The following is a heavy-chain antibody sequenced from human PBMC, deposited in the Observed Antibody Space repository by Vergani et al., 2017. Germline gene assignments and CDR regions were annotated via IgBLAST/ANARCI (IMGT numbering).Heavy chain of an antibody. CDR1: ESSFISNE. J-gene: IGHJ4*02. CDR3: TRHVPCGDGACLHFDH. CDR2: INPIYSKI. Sequence: EVMLVPSGAEVKKPGESLKISCKSSESSFISNEIAWVRQLSGKGLQCMGNINPIYSKIAYSPSFQGQAIMSLDKSITTAYLQSRSLRASDTAIYYCTRHVPCGDGACLHFDHWGQGTQVTVSS. D-gene: IGHD2-21*01. V-gene: IGHV5-51*01.